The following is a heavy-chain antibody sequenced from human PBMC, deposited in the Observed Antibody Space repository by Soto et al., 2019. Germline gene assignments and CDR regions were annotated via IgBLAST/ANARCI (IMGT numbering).Heavy chain of an antibody. D-gene: IGHD2-2*01. V-gene: IGHV4-30-4*01. Sequence: KASETLSLTCTVSGGSISSGDYYWSWIRQPPGKGLEWIGYIYYSGSTYYNPSLKSRVTISVDTSKNQFSLKLSSVTAADTAVYYCARDGVPAAYYYYGMDVWGQGTTVTVSS. CDR2: IYYSGST. CDR1: GGSISSGDYY. J-gene: IGHJ6*02. CDR3: ARDGVPAAYYYYGMDV.